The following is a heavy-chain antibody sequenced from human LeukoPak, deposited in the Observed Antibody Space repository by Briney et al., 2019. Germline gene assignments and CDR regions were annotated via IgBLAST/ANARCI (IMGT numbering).Heavy chain of an antibody. D-gene: IGHD3-10*01. CDR2: IWYDGSNK. Sequence: GGSLRLSCAASGFTFSSYGMHWVRQAPGKGLEWVAVIWYDGSNKYYADSVKGRFTISRDNSKNTLYLQMNSLRAEDTAVYYCAREWITMVRGDGVDYWGQGTLVTVSS. V-gene: IGHV3-33*01. CDR3: AREWITMVRGDGVDY. J-gene: IGHJ4*02. CDR1: GFTFSSYG.